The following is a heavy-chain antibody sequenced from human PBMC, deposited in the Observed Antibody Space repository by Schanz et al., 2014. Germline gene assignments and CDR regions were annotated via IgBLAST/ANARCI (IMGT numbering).Heavy chain of an antibody. D-gene: IGHD3-10*01. J-gene: IGHJ4*02. V-gene: IGHV1-8*01. CDR2: MNPNSGNT. Sequence: QVHLVQSGAEVKQPGASVKVSCTASGYNITSNDVTWVRQATGQGLEWMGWMNPNSGNTGYAQKFQGRVTMTRSASISTAYKELSSLRSEDTTVYYCARGSPEKMIRGELDYWGQGTLVTVSS. CDR1: GYNITSND. CDR3: ARGSPEKMIRGELDY.